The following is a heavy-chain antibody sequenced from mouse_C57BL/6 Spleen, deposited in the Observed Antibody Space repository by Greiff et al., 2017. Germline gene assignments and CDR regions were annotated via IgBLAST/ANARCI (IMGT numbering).Heavy chain of an antibody. Sequence: QVQLQQPGAELVRPGSSVKLSCKASGYTFTSYWMHWVKQRPIQGLEWIGNIDPSDSETHYTPKFKDKATLTVDKSSSTAYMQLSSLTSEDSAVYYCARGDYGNYLFDYWGQGTTLTVSS. V-gene: IGHV1-52*01. D-gene: IGHD2-1*01. CDR1: GYTFTSYW. CDR2: IDPSDSET. J-gene: IGHJ2*01. CDR3: ARGDYGNYLFDY.